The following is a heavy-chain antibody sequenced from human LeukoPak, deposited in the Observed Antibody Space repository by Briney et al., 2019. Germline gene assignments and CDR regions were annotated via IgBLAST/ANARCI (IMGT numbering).Heavy chain of an antibody. Sequence: SVKVSCKASGYTFTSYYMHWVRQAPGQGLEWMGIINPSGGSTSYAQKFQGRVTITTDESTSTAYMELSSLRSEDTAVYYCARTDIVVVVAARMDAFDIWGQGTMVTVSS. J-gene: IGHJ3*02. V-gene: IGHV1-46*01. D-gene: IGHD2-15*01. CDR2: INPSGGST. CDR1: GYTFTSYY. CDR3: ARTDIVVVVAARMDAFDI.